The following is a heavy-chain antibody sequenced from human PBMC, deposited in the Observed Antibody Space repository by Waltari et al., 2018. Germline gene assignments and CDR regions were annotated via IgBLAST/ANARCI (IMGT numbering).Heavy chain of an antibody. Sequence: QVQLQASGPGLVKPSQTLSLTCTVSGGPISSGGYYWTWIRQHPGKGLEWIGYIYYSGSTYYNPSLKSRVTISVDTSKNQFSLKLCSVTAADTAVYYCARAHSVIAMNSWGQGTLVTVSS. V-gene: IGHV4-31*03. D-gene: IGHD2-21*01. J-gene: IGHJ4*02. CDR3: ARAHSVIAMNS. CDR1: GGPISSGGYY. CDR2: IYYSGST.